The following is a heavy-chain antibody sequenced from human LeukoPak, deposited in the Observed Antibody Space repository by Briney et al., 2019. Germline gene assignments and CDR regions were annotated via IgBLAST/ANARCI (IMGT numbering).Heavy chain of an antibody. J-gene: IGHJ4*02. V-gene: IGHV3-73*01. Sequence: GGSLRLSCAASGFTFSGSAMHWVRQASGKGLEWVGRIRSKANSYATAYAASVKGRFTISRDDSKNTAYLQMNSLKTEDTAVYYCTRHEAYYYDSSGYEDYWGQGTLVTVSS. CDR3: TRHEAYYYDSSGYEDY. D-gene: IGHD3-22*01. CDR2: IRSKANSYAT. CDR1: GFTFSGSA.